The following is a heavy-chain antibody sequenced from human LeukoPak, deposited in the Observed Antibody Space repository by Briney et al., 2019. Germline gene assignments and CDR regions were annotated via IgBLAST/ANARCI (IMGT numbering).Heavy chain of an antibody. J-gene: IGHJ4*02. Sequence: GSLRLSCAASGLTFSSYWMNWVRQAPGTALMWVSRINTDGSSTSYADSVKGRFTISRDNAKNTLYLQMSSLRAEDTGVYYCARRVAVADNYFDYWGQGTLVTVSS. CDR3: ARRVAVADNYFDY. D-gene: IGHD6-19*01. CDR2: INTDGSST. CDR1: GLTFSSYW. V-gene: IGHV3-74*01.